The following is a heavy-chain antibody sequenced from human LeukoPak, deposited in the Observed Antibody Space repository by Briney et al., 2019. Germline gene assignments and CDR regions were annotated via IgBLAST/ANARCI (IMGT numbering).Heavy chain of an antibody. D-gene: IGHD3-16*02. CDR1: GFTFSSYS. CDR3: ARDHVEPGVILDY. Sequence: GGSLRLSCAASGFTFSSYSMNWVRQAPGKGLEWVSYISSSSSTIYYADSVKGRFTISRDNAKNSLHLQKNSLRAEDTAVYYCARDHVEPGVILDYWGQGTLVTVSS. J-gene: IGHJ4*02. CDR2: ISSSSSTI. V-gene: IGHV3-48*04.